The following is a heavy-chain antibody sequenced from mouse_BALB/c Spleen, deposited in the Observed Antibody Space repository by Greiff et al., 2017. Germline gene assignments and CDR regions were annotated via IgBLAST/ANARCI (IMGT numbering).Heavy chain of an antibody. D-gene: IGHD4-1*01. J-gene: IGHJ1*01. CDR2: ISSGSSTI. Sequence: EVQLVESGGGLVQPGGSRKLSCAASGFTFSSFGMHWVRQAPEKGLEWVAYISSGSSTIYYADTVKGRFTISRDNPKNTLFLQMTSLRSEDTAMYYCARSELGRVGYFDVWGAGTTVTVSS. CDR1: GFTFSSFG. V-gene: IGHV5-17*02. CDR3: ARSELGRVGYFDV.